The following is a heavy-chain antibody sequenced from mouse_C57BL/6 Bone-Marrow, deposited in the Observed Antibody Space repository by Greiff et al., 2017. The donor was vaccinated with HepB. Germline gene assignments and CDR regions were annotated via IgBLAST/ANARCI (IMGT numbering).Heavy chain of an antibody. J-gene: IGHJ3*01. D-gene: IGHD2-3*01. V-gene: IGHV1-76*01. CDR2: IYPGSGNT. CDR3: AREGVYDAWFAY. Sequence: VQLQESGAELVRPGASVKLSCKASGYTFTDYYINWVKQRPGQGLEWIARIYPGSGNTYYNEKFKGKATLTAEKSSSTAYMQLSSLTSEDSAVYFCAREGVYDAWFAYWGQGTLVTVSA. CDR1: GYTFTDYY.